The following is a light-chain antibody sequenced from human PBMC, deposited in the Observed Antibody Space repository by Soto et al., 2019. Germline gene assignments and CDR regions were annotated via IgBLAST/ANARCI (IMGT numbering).Light chain of an antibody. J-gene: IGKJ3*01. Sequence: DLVMTQSPLSLPVTLGQPASISCRSSQSLVYSDGATYLSWFQQRPGQSPRRLSYKVSNRASGVPDRFSGSGSGTDFTLQISRWEAEDVGVYYFMQGTHWPFTCGPGTKGDIK. V-gene: IGKV2-30*01. CDR3: MQGTHWPFT. CDR2: KVS. CDR1: QSLVYSDGATY.